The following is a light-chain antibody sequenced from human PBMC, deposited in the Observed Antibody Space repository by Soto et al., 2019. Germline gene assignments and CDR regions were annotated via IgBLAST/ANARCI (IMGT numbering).Light chain of an antibody. CDR3: QQYGTSPRT. Sequence: EVMLTQSPGTLSLSPGERATLSCRASQSIFSNYLAWYQKKAGQAPRLLIYGASNRATGIPDRFSGSGSGTDFPLTISRLEPEDFAVYYCQQYGTSPRTFGQGTKVEFK. CDR2: GAS. V-gene: IGKV3-20*01. CDR1: QSIFSNY. J-gene: IGKJ1*01.